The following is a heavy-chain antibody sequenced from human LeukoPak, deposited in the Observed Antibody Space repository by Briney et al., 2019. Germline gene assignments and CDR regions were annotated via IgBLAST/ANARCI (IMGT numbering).Heavy chain of an antibody. J-gene: IGHJ5*02. V-gene: IGHV4-59*01. Sequence: SETLSLTCAVSGASISSYYWSWIRQPPGKGLEWIGYIYYSGSTYSNPSLKSRVTLSVDTSRNQFSLKLNSVTAADTAVYSCARGNDYSNGFMWFDPWGQGTLVTVSS. CDR1: GASISSYY. CDR2: IYYSGST. D-gene: IGHD4-11*01. CDR3: ARGNDYSNGFMWFDP.